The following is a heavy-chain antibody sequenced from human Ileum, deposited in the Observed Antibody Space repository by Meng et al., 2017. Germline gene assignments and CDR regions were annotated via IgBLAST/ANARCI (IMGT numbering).Heavy chain of an antibody. CDR3: VKDVDGMDV. Sequence: GGSLRLSCAASGFSFDDYAMHWVRQAPGKGLEWVSGISWNSGSIDYAESVKGRFTISRDNAKNSLYLQMNSLRIEDTALYYCVKDVDGMDVWGQGTTVTVSS. CDR1: GFSFDDYA. CDR2: ISWNSGSI. V-gene: IGHV3-9*01. J-gene: IGHJ6*02.